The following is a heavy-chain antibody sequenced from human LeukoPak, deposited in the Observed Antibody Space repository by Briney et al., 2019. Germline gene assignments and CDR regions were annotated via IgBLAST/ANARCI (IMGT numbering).Heavy chain of an antibody. CDR1: GFTFSSYS. V-gene: IGHV3-48*02. CDR2: ISSSSTI. J-gene: IGHJ4*02. CDR3: AKGVSSSCYSGLDY. Sequence: GGSLRLSCAASGFTFSSYSMNWVRQAPGKGLEWVSYISSSSTIYYTDSVKGRFTISRDNVRNSLYLQMNSLRDEDTAVYYCAKGVSSSCYSGLDYWGQGTLVTVSS. D-gene: IGHD2-15*01.